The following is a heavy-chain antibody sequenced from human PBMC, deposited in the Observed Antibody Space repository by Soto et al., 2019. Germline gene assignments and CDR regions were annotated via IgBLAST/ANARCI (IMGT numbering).Heavy chain of an antibody. V-gene: IGHV3-23*01. CDR1: GFTFSSYA. J-gene: IGHJ1*01. D-gene: IGHD4-17*01. Sequence: HPGGSLRLSCAASGFTFSSYAMSWVRQAPGKGLEWVSAISGSGGSTYYADSVKGRFTISRDNSKNTLYLQMNSLRAEDTAVYYCAKQTTVTKYFQHWGQGTLVTVSS. CDR2: ISGSGGST. CDR3: AKQTTVTKYFQH.